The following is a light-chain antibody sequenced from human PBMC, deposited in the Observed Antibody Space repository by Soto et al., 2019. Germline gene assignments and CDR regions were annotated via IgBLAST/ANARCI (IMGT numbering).Light chain of an antibody. CDR3: QQYGSSPVT. CDR1: QSVSSSY. V-gene: IGKV3-20*01. Sequence: IVLTQSPGTLSLSPWERATLSCRASQSVSSSYLAWYQQKPGQAPRLLIYGASSRATGIPDRFSGSGSGTDFTLTTSRLEPEDFAVYYCQQYGSSPVTFGGGTKVDIK. J-gene: IGKJ4*01. CDR2: GAS.